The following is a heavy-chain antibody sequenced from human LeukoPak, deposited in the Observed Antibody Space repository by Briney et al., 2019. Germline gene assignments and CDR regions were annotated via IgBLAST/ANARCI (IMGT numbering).Heavy chain of an antibody. D-gene: IGHD3-16*01. J-gene: IGHJ5*02. Sequence: SETLSLTCTVSGYSISSGYYWGWIRQPPGKGLEWIGSIYHSGSTYYNPSLKSRVTISVDTSKNQFSLKLSSVTAADTAVYYCARDSYTRDNWFDPWGQGTLVTVSS. V-gene: IGHV4-38-2*02. CDR3: ARDSYTRDNWFDP. CDR2: IYHSGST. CDR1: GYSISSGYY.